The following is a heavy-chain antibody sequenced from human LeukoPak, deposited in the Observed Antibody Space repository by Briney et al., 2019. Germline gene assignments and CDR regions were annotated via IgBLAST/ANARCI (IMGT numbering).Heavy chain of an antibody. CDR1: GFTFSSYW. V-gene: IGHV3-21*01. J-gene: IGHJ4*02. CDR2: ISSSSSYI. Sequence: PGGSLRLSCAASGFTFSSYWMSWVRQAPGKGLEWVSSISSSSSYIFYADSVKGRFSISRDNAKNSLYLQMNSLRAEDTAVYYCASSICTTGVCPLDYWGQGTLVTVSS. D-gene: IGHD2-8*01. CDR3: ASSICTTGVCPLDY.